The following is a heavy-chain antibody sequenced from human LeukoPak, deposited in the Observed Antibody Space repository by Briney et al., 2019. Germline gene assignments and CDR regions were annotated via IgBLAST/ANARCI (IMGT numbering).Heavy chain of an antibody. J-gene: IGHJ3*02. V-gene: IGHV4-34*01. CDR2: VSHRGTT. D-gene: IGHD3-3*01. CDR3: AKKRRRGYYLNSAFDM. Sequence: SETLSLTCSVNGDSFNTYYWRWIRQPPGKALEWIGEVSHRGTTSYSPSLKSRVTISVETSKNQFSLSVKSVTAADTAIYYCAKKRRRGYYLNSAFDMWGQGTMVTVSS. CDR1: GDSFNTYY.